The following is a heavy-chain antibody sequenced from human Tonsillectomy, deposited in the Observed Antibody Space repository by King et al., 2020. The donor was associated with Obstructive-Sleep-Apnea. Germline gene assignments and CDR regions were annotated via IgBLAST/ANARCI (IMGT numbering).Heavy chain of an antibody. CDR3: ETSSIAVRPYYFDY. D-gene: IGHD6-6*01. CDR2: LNPGDSNT. Sequence: IGWVRQMPGNGLEWMGILNPGDSNTRYSPSFQGQVTISADKSISTAYLQWSSLKASDTAMYYCETSSIAVRPYYFDYWGQGTLVTVYS. J-gene: IGHJ4*02. V-gene: IGHV5-51*01.